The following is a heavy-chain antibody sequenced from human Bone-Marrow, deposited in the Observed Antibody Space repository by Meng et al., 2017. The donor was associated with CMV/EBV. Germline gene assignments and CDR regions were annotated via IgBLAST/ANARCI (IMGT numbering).Heavy chain of an antibody. V-gene: IGHV5-51*01. D-gene: IGHD3-10*01. Sequence: GGSLRPSCEGSGYSFTSYWIGWVRQMPGKGLEWMGIIYPGDSDTRYSPSFQGQVTISADKSITTVYLQWSSLKASDTAMYYCARQEGFDYYGSGSPLDYWGQGTLVTVSS. CDR2: IYPGDSDT. J-gene: IGHJ4*02. CDR3: ARQEGFDYYGSGSPLDY. CDR1: GYSFTSYW.